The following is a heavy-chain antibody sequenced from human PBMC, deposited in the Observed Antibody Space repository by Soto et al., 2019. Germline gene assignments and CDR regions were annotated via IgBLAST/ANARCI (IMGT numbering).Heavy chain of an antibody. V-gene: IGHV3-30-3*01. Sequence: GGSLRLSCSACGCTFSSYAMHWVRQDPGKGLEWVAVISYDGSNKYYADSVKGRFTISRDNSKNTLYLQMNSLRAKDTAVYYCARSPVGGRYYHMCVSFENGRQGALLKVSS. J-gene: IGHJ4*01. CDR2: ISYDGSNK. D-gene: IGHD3-22*01. CDR3: ARSPVGGRYYHMCVSFEN. CDR1: GCTFSSYA.